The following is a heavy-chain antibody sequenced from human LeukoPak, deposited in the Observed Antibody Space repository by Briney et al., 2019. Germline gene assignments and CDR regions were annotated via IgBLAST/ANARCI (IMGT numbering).Heavy chain of an antibody. CDR1: GFTFSSYA. CDR3: AKGDRNGWYFDY. Sequence: GGSLRLSCAASGFTFSSYAMSWVRQAPGEGLEWVSAISGSGGSTYYADSVKGRFTISRDNSKNTLYLQMNSLRVEDTALYHCAKGDRNGWYFDYWGLGTLVTVSS. CDR2: ISGSGGST. J-gene: IGHJ4*02. V-gene: IGHV3-23*01. D-gene: IGHD6-19*01.